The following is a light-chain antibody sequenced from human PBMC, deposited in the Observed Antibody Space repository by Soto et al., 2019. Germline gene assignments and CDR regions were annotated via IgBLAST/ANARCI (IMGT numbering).Light chain of an antibody. J-gene: IGLJ1*01. V-gene: IGLV2-14*01. CDR2: DVS. CDR1: SSDVGGYNY. Sequence: QSVLTQPASVSGSPGQSITISCTGTSSDVGGYNYVSLYQQHPGKAPKLMIYDVSNRPSGVSNRFSGSKSGNTASLTISGLQAEDEADYYCSSYTSSSPPVFGTGTKVTVL. CDR3: SSYTSSSPPV.